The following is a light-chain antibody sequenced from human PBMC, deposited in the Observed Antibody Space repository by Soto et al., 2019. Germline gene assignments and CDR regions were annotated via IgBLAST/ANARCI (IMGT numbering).Light chain of an antibody. CDR3: QAWDSRITGV. J-gene: IGLJ3*02. CDR2: QDT. Sequence: SYELTQPPSVSVSPGQTASITCSGDKLGAKYACWYQQKPGQSPVLVIYQDTRRPSGIPERFSGSNSGNTATLTISGTQAMDEADYFCQAWDSRITGVFGGGTKLTVL. CDR1: KLGAKY. V-gene: IGLV3-1*01.